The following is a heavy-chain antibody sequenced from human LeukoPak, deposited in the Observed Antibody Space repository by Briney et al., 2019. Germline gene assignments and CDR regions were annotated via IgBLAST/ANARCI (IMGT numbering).Heavy chain of an antibody. Sequence: GGSLRLSCAASGFTFRSYAMSWVRQAPGKGLEWVSAISGSGGSTYYADSVKGRFTISRDNSKNTLYLQMNSLRAEDTAVYYCAKAVSWSTYYFDYWGQGTLVTVSS. J-gene: IGHJ4*02. D-gene: IGHD6-13*01. CDR2: ISGSGGST. CDR3: AKAVSWSTYYFDY. V-gene: IGHV3-23*01. CDR1: GFTFRSYA.